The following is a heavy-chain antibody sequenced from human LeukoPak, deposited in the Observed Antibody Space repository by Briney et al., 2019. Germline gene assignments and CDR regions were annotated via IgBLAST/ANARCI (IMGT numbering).Heavy chain of an antibody. CDR2: IFYTAKS. D-gene: IGHD3-22*01. J-gene: IGHJ4*02. CDR3: ARRAYYYDTNGYYWVYFDS. Sequence: SETLSLTCTVSGGSINNYYWSWIRQSPGKGLEWIGFIFYTAKSKYNPSLKSRVTISVDTSKNQFSLNLSSVTAADTAVYYCARRAYYYDTNGYYWVYFDSWGQGALVTVSS. V-gene: IGHV4-59*08. CDR1: GGSINNYY.